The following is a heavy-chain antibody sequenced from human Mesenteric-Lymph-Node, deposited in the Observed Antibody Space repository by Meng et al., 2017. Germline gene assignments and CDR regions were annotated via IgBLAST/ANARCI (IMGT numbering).Heavy chain of an antibody. CDR3: AGHRRGVATVDY. V-gene: IGHV4-30-4*01. CDR2: IYSSGST. D-gene: IGHD5-12*01. J-gene: IGHJ4*02. Sequence: QVQLQESGPGLVKPSQTLSLTCTVSGGSISSGDYYWSWIRQPPGKGLEWIGYIYSSGSTYYNPSLKSRITISVDTSKNQFSLRLTSVTAADTAVYYCAGHRRGVATVDYWGQGTLVTVSS. CDR1: GGSISSGDYY.